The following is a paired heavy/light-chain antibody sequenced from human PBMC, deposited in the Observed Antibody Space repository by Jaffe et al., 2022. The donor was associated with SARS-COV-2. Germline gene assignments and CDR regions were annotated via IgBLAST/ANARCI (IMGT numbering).Light chain of an antibody. CDR3: LQHNSYPLT. CDR2: STS. CDR1: QGIRND. V-gene: IGKV1-17*01. Sequence: DVQMTQSPSSLSASVGDRVTITCRASQGIRNDLGWYQQKPGKAPKCLIYSTSSLQSGVPSRFSGSGSGTEFTLTISSLQPEDFATYYCLQHNSYPLTFGGGTKVEI. J-gene: IGKJ4*01.
Heavy chain of an antibody. V-gene: IGHV3-30*04. CDR1: GFTLSSHA. D-gene: IGHD1-26*01. CDR2: ISYDGSKH. CDR3: ARDIGVGGTLGIIDY. Sequence: QVQLVDSGGGVVQPGRSLRLSCAASGFTLSSHAMHWVRQAPGKGLEWVAVISYDGSKHYYADSVKGRFTISRDNSKNTLYLQMNSLRAEDTAFYYCARDIGVGGTLGIIDYWGQGTLVTVSS. J-gene: IGHJ4*02.